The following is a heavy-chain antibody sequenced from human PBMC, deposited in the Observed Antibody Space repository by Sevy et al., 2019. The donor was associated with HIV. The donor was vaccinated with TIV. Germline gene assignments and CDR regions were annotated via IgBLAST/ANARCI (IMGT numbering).Heavy chain of an antibody. J-gene: IGHJ6*02. CDR1: GFTFSSYD. CDR2: ISSSSSNI. V-gene: IGHV3-48*01. D-gene: IGHD5-12*01. Sequence: GGSLRLSCAASGFTFSSYDMNWVRQAPGKGVEWLSYISSSSSNIYYADSVKGRFTISRDNAKNSLYVQMNSLRAEETAVYDCARGGGYTDQGMDVWGQGTTVTVSS. CDR3: ARGGGYTDQGMDV.